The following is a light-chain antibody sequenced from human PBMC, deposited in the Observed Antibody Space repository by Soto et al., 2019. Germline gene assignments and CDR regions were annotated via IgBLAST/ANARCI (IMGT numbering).Light chain of an antibody. V-gene: IGKV3-15*01. CDR2: DTY. Sequence: EIVLTQSPASLSVSPGERATVSCRASQSVRSKVAWYQQKPGQAPSLVIYDTYIRATGIPARFSGSGFGTEFTLTISSLQPEYFALYYCHQRQSWPRTFGQGTKVDI. CDR3: HQRQSWPRT. J-gene: IGKJ1*01. CDR1: QSVRSK.